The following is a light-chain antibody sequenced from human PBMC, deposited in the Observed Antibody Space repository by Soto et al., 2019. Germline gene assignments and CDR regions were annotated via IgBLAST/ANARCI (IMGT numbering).Light chain of an antibody. V-gene: IGLV2-14*01. CDR2: AVS. J-gene: IGLJ1*01. CDR3: SSYTTSSSLV. CDR1: SSDIGAYNY. Sequence: QSVLTQPASVSASPGQSITISCTGTSSDIGAYNYVSWYQQYPGTAPKLIIYAVSSRPSGISSRFSGSKSASTASLTTSGLQAEDEADYYCSSYTTSSSLVFGTGKKVIVL.